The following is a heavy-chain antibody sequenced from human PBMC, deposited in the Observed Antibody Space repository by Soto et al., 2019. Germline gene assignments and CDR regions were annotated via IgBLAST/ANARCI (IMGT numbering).Heavy chain of an antibody. CDR2: MNPNSGNT. CDR3: ARAPGYFDRFNNHYNWFDP. D-gene: IGHD3-9*01. J-gene: IGHJ5*02. V-gene: IGHV1-8*01. CDR1: GYTFTSYD. Sequence: GASVKVSCKASGYTFTSYDINWVRQATGQGLEWMGWMNPNSGNTGYAQKFQGRVTMTRNTSISTAYMELSSLRSEDTAVYYCARAPGYFDRFNNHYNWFDPWGQGTLVTVSS.